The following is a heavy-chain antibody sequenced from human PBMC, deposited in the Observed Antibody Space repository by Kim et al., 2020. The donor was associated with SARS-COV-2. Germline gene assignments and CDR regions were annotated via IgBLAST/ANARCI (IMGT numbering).Heavy chain of an antibody. J-gene: IGHJ4*02. Sequence: GGSLRLSCTASGFTFSSCEMNWVRQAPGKGLEWVSYISSSVTTIYYAGSVKGRFTISRDNAKNSLYLQMNSLRGEDTAVYYCASSSPVTTLSANYWGQGTLVTVSS. V-gene: IGHV3-48*03. CDR2: ISSSVTTI. CDR3: ASSSPVTTLSANY. D-gene: IGHD4-17*01. CDR1: GFTFSSCE.